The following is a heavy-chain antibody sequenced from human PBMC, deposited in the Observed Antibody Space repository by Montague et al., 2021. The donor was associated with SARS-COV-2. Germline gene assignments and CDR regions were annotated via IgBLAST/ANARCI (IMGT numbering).Heavy chain of an antibody. CDR1: GGSISSYY. CDR2: IYYSGST. D-gene: IGHD6-19*01. CDR3: ARDKIQPPIYIAVAGTIPFDY. Sequence: SETLSLTCTVSGGSISSYYWSWIRQPPGKGLEWIGYIYYSGSTNYNPSLKSRVTISVDTSKNQFSLKLSSVTAEDTAVYYCARDKIQPPIYIAVAGTIPFDYWGRGTLVTVSS. V-gene: IGHV4-59*12. J-gene: IGHJ4*02.